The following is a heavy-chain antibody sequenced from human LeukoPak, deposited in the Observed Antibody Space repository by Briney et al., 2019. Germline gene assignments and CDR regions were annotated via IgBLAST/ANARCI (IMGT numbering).Heavy chain of an antibody. CDR2: ISYDGSNK. CDR3: AKDYYDSSGYQAYFDY. CDR1: GFTFSKYA. J-gene: IGHJ4*02. Sequence: GGSLRLSCAASGFTFSKYAMNWVRQAPGKGLEWVAVISYDGSNKYYADSVKGRFTISRDNSKNTLYLQMNSLRAEDTAVYYCAKDYYDSSGYQAYFDYWGQGTLVTVSS. V-gene: IGHV3-30*18. D-gene: IGHD3-22*01.